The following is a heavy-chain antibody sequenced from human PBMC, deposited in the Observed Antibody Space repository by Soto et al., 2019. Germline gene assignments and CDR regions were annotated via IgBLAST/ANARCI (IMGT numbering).Heavy chain of an antibody. Sequence: ASVKVSCKASGGTFSSYAISWVRQAPGQGLEWMGGIIPIFGTANYAQKFQGRVTITADESTSTAYMELSSLRSEDTAVYYCARGDYYDSGYYYYYYGMDVWGQGTTVTVSS. CDR1: GGTFSSYA. V-gene: IGHV1-69*13. CDR2: IIPIFGTA. D-gene: IGHD3-22*01. CDR3: ARGDYYDSGYYYYYYGMDV. J-gene: IGHJ6*02.